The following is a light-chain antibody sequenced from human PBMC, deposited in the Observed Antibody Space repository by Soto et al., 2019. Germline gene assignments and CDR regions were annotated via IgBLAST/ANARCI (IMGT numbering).Light chain of an antibody. Sequence: EIVMTQSPATLSVSPGERATLSCRASQSVSSNLVWYQQKPGQPPRLLIYNASTRATGIPARFSGSGSGTEFTLTISSLQSEDFAVYYCQQYKNWPRTFGQGTKVEI. V-gene: IGKV3-15*01. CDR2: NAS. J-gene: IGKJ1*01. CDR1: QSVSSN. CDR3: QQYKNWPRT.